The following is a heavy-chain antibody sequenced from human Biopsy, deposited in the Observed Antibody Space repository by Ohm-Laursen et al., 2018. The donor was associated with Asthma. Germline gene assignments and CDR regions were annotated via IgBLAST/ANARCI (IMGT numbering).Heavy chain of an antibody. CDR3: ARDVMEWYLPAFDF. J-gene: IGHJ4*02. Sequence: SLRLSCAASGFTFMTYAMHWVRQAPGKGLEWVAVGGSYYDGGLKYYADSVNGRFTVSRDDSKNTLYLQMNSLRPDDTAVYYCARDVMEWYLPAFDFWGQGTLVTVSS. V-gene: IGHV3-30-3*01. D-gene: IGHD3-3*01. CDR2: GGSYYDGGLK. CDR1: GFTFMTYA.